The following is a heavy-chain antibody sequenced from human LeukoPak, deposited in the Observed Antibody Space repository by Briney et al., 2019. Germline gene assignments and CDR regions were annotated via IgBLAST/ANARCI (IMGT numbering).Heavy chain of an antibody. V-gene: IGHV4-34*01. Sequence: SETLSLTCAVYGGSFSGYYWSWIRQPPGKGLEWIGEINHSGSTNYNPSLKSRVTISVDTSKNQFSLKLSSVTAADTAVYYCARGSPRAFDIWGQGTMVAVSS. J-gene: IGHJ3*02. CDR3: ARGSPRAFDI. CDR1: GGSFSGYY. CDR2: INHSGST.